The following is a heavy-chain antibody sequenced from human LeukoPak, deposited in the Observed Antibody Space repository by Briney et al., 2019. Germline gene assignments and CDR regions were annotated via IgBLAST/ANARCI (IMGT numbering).Heavy chain of an antibody. Sequence: GSLRLSCAASGFSFSSYSMNWVRQAPGKGLEWVSSITGTSDYVYYADSVKGRFTISRDNAKNSVFLQMNSLGAEDTGLYFCAREGGMIIPFDYWGQGILVTVSS. V-gene: IGHV3-21*01. CDR2: ITGTSDYV. J-gene: IGHJ4*02. CDR1: GFSFSSYS. D-gene: IGHD3-16*01. CDR3: AREGGMIIPFDY.